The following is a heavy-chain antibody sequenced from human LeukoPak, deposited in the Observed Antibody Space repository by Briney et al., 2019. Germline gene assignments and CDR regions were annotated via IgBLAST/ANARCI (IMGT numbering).Heavy chain of an antibody. V-gene: IGHV3-7*01. CDR3: TSWGDTTAEYFQR. Sequence: GGSLRLSCAASGFTFSSYAMSWVRQAPGKGLEWVAHINPDGRDTYYVDSVKGRFTISRDNAENSMYLQMNSLRVEDTAVYYCTSWGDTTAEYFQRWGQGTLVTVSS. D-gene: IGHD2-21*02. CDR2: INPDGRDT. J-gene: IGHJ1*01. CDR1: GFTFSSYA.